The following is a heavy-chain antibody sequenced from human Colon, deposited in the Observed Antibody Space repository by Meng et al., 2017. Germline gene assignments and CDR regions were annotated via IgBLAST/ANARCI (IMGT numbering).Heavy chain of an antibody. CDR2: ISSGGIT. V-gene: IGHV3-66*01. J-gene: IGHJ5*02. CDR3: AKMQGGS. CDR1: GYTFTSYA. Sequence: VQLVQSGPDLRKPGASVKISCKASGYTFTSYAINWVRQAPGQGLEWVSIISSGGITYYTDSVKGRFTISRDNSKNTVYFQMNSLRVEDTAMYYCAKMQGGSWGQGTLVTFS.